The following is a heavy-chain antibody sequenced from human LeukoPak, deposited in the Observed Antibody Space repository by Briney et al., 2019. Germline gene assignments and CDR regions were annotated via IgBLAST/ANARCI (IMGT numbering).Heavy chain of an antibody. CDR2: ISSSSSYI. V-gene: IGHV3-21*01. D-gene: IGHD3-22*01. J-gene: IGHJ4*02. Sequence: GGSLRLSCAASGFTFSSYSMSWVRQSPGKGLEWVSSISSSSSYIYYPDSVKGRFTISRDNAKNSLYLQMNSLRAEDTAVYDCASRYYDSNGYYFDYWGQGTLVTVSS. CDR1: GFTFSSYS. CDR3: ASRYYDSNGYYFDY.